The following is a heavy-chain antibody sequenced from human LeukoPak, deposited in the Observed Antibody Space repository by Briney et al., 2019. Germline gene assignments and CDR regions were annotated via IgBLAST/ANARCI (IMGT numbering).Heavy chain of an antibody. D-gene: IGHD4-17*01. CDR2: FNPEDAET. V-gene: IGHV1-24*01. Sequence: ASVKVSCKVSGYTLTEISMHWVRQAPGQGLEWMGGFNPEDAETIYARSFQGRLTVTEDTSTDTAYMELSSQRSEDTAMYYCATEIVGYGDVHYFDSWGQGTLVTVSS. CDR1: GYTLTEIS. J-gene: IGHJ4*02. CDR3: ATEIVGYGDVHYFDS.